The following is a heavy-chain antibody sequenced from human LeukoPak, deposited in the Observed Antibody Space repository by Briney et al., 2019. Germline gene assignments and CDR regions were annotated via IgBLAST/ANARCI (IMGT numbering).Heavy chain of an antibody. CDR3: ARVDCRSTSCSPFDY. CDR1: GFTFSTFS. D-gene: IGHD2-2*01. CDR2: ILYDGSTQ. Sequence: PGRSLRLSCAASGFTFSTFSMHWVRQAPGKGLEWVAVILYDGSTQYYADSVRGRFTASRDNSKDTLYLQMNSLRVEDTAVYYCARVDCRSTSCSPFDYWGQGTLVTVPS. V-gene: IGHV3-30*04. J-gene: IGHJ4*02.